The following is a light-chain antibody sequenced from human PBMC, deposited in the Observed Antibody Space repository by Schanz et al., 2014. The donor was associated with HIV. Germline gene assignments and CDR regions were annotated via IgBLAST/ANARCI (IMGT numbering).Light chain of an antibody. CDR1: SSNIGAGYD. CDR3: SSYAGSNTVV. J-gene: IGLJ2*01. Sequence: QSVLTQPPSVSGAPGQRVTISCTGSSSNIGAGYDVYWYQQLPGTAPKLLIYGNTNRPSGVPDRISGSKSGTSASLAITGLQADDEADYYCSSYAGSNTVVFGGGTKLTVL. V-gene: IGLV1-40*01. CDR2: GNT.